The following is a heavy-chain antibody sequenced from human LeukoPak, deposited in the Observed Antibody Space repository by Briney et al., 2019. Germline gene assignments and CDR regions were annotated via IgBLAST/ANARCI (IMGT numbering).Heavy chain of an antibody. D-gene: IGHD1-7*01. V-gene: IGHV3-15*04. CDR3: TTDEDWNYARKDV. CDR1: GFTFNYAW. CDR2: TVSEIDGGTT. J-gene: IGHJ6*02. Sequence: GGSLRLSCAASGFTFNYAWMSWVRQVPGKGLEWVGQTVSEIDGGTTGYAAPVKGRFTISRDDSKSTLYLQMNSLKIEDTAVYYCTTDEDWNYARKDVWGQGATVIVSS.